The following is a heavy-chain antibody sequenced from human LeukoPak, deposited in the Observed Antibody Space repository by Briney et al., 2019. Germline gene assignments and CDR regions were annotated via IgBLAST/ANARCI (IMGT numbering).Heavy chain of an antibody. Sequence: SLRLSCAASGFTLSTYPMSSVPPAPRPPPQGLPALTASGETTSYADSVKGLFTVSRDNSKATLYLQMNSLRADDTAVYFCAKRGSSWSYFDYWGQGTLVTVSS. CDR1: GFTLSTYP. CDR3: AKRGSSWSYFDY. V-gene: IGHV3-23*01. J-gene: IGHJ4*02. D-gene: IGHD6-13*01. CDR2: LTASGETT.